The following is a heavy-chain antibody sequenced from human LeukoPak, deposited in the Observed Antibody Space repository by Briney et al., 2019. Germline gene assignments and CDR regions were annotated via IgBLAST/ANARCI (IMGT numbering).Heavy chain of an antibody. CDR2: ISSSSSTI. CDR1: GFTFSSYS. Sequence: GGSLRLSCAASGFTFSSYSMNWVRQAPGKGLEWVSYISSSSSTIYYADSVKGRFTISRDNAKNSLYLQMNSLRAEDTAVYYCASTLMVRGVIMYGMDVWGQGTTVTVSS. J-gene: IGHJ6*02. CDR3: ASTLMVRGVIMYGMDV. V-gene: IGHV3-48*04. D-gene: IGHD3-10*01.